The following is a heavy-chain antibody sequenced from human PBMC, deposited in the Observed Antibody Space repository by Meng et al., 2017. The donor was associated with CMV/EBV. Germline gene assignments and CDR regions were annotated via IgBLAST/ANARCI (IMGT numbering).Heavy chain of an antibody. J-gene: IGHJ4*02. V-gene: IGHV3-21*01. CDR1: GFTFSSYS. D-gene: IGHD3-10*01. CDR2: ISSSSSYI. Sequence: GESLKISCAASGFTFSSYSMNWVRQAPGKGLEWVSSISSSSSYIYYADLVKGRFTISRDNAKNSLYLQMNSLRAEDTAVYYCARLRFYYGSGSYYKGIYFDYWGQGTLVTVSS. CDR3: ARLRFYYGSGSYYKGIYFDY.